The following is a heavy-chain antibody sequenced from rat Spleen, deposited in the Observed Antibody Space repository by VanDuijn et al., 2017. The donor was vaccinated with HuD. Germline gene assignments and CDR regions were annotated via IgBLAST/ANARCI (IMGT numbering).Heavy chain of an antibody. Sequence: EVQLVESGGGLVQPGNSLKLSCAASGFTFSDYYMAWVRQAPKKGLEWVASISYEGSSTYYGDSVKGRFTISRDNAKGTLYLQVNSLRSEDTATYYCARPDSAIYVMDAWGQGASVTVSS. D-gene: IGHD4-3*01. J-gene: IGHJ4*01. V-gene: IGHV5-22*01. CDR3: ARPDSAIYVMDA. CDR1: GFTFSDYY. CDR2: ISYEGSST.